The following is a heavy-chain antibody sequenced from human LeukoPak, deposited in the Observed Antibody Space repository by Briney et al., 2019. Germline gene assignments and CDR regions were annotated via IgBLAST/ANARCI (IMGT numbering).Heavy chain of an antibody. CDR2: ISSNNRYI. J-gene: IGHJ5*02. CDR1: GFTFSTYS. Sequence: GGSLRLSCAASGFTFSTYSMNWVRQAPGKGLEWVSSISSNNRYIYYADSVKGRFTISRDNAKNSLYLEMNSLRAEDTAVYYCAKLNYDFWSGYYDPNWFDPWGQGTLVTVSS. V-gene: IGHV3-21*04. D-gene: IGHD3-3*01. CDR3: AKLNYDFWSGYYDPNWFDP.